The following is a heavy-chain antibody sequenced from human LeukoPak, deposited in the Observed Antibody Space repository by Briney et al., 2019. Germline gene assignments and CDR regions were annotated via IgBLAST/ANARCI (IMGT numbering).Heavy chain of an antibody. J-gene: IGHJ6*02. CDR1: GGSISSSSYY. V-gene: IGHV4-39*07. Sequence: PSETLSLTCTVSGGSISSSSYYWGWIRQPPGKGLEWIGSIYYSGSTYYNPSLKSRVTISVDTSKNQFSLKLSSVTAADTAVYYCARGNIGSGSYSSGYYYYGMDVWGQGITVTVSS. CDR3: ARGNIGSGSYSSGYYYYGMDV. D-gene: IGHD3-10*01. CDR2: IYYSGST.